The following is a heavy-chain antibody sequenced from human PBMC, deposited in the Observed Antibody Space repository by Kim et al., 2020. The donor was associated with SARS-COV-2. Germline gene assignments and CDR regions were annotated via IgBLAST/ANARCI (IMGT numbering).Heavy chain of an antibody. CDR1: GFTFDDYG. CDR2: INQNSGST. Sequence: GGSLRLSCAASGFTFDDYGMSWVRQTPMKGLEWVSGINQNSGSTGYADSVKGRFTISRDNAKKSLYLQMNGLRVEDTALYYCVRGYVGGPFDLWGQGSLVTVSS. D-gene: IGHD3-10*01. J-gene: IGHJ4*02. CDR3: VRGYVGGPFDL. V-gene: IGHV3-20*04.